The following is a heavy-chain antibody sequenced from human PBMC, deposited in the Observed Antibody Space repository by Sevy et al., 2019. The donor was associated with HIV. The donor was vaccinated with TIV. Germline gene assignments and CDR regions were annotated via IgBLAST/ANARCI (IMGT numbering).Heavy chain of an antibody. Sequence: ASVKVSCKASGGTFSSYAISWVRQAPGQGLEWMGRIIPILGIANYSQKFQGRVTITADKSTSTAYMELSSLRSEDTAVYYCARDNEDTIFGVVDGMDVWGQWTTVTDSS. D-gene: IGHD3-3*01. CDR3: ARDNEDTIFGVVDGMDV. J-gene: IGHJ6*02. CDR1: GGTFSSYA. V-gene: IGHV1-69*04. CDR2: IIPILGIA.